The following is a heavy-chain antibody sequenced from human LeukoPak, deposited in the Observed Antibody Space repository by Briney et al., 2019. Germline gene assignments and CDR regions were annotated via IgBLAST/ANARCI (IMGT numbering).Heavy chain of an antibody. CDR3: AREAGATDASDI. CDR2: INPNSGGT. CDR1: GYTFTGYY. V-gene: IGHV1-2*02. J-gene: IGHJ3*02. Sequence: ASVKVSCKASGYTFTGYYMHWVRQAPGQGLEWMGWINPNSGGTNYAQKFQGRVTMTRDTSISTAYMELSRLRSDDTAVYYCAREAGATDASDIWGQGTMVTVFS. D-gene: IGHD1-26*01.